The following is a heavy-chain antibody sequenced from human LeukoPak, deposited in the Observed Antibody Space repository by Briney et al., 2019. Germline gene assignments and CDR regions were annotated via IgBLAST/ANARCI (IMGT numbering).Heavy chain of an antibody. V-gene: IGHV4-59*11. CDR2: MTDSEAT. CDR3: ATIKSGYPFGYFDF. CDR1: GVSITTHY. D-gene: IGHD5-18*01. J-gene: IGHJ4*02. Sequence: SETLSLTCTVSGVSITTHYWSWLRQPPGKELEWIAYMTDSEATKNNPSLKSRITLSADTSKNQFSLSLSSVAEADTAVYFCATIKSGYPFGYFDFWGQGILVTVSS.